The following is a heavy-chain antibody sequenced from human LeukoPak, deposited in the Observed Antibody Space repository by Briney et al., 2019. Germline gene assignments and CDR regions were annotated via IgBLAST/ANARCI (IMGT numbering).Heavy chain of an antibody. J-gene: IGHJ4*02. V-gene: IGHV3-43*02. CDR3: AKGRGFDY. CDR2: ITRNGEIT. Sequence: SGGSLRLSCVASGXXFXDYAXXWXXXAPGXGLXWVPLITRNGEITYYRDSVKGRFTVTRDNSKKCLYLQMNSLRTEGSALYYCAKGRGFDYWGQGTLVTVSS. CDR1: GXXFXDYA. D-gene: IGHD3-10*01.